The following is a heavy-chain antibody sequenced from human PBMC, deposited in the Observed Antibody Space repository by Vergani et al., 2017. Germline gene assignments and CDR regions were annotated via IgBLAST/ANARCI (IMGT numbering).Heavy chain of an antibody. D-gene: IGHD6-19*01. CDR2: YIPIFGTA. CDR1: GGTFSSYA. V-gene: IGHV1-69*01. CDR3: ARDAIAVAASLGHLYYYYGMDV. J-gene: IGHJ6*02. Sequence: QVQLVQSGAEVKKPGSSVKVSCKASGGTFSSYALSWVRQAPGQGLQWMGGYIPIFGTANYAQKFQGRVTITADESTSTAYMELSSLRSEDTAVYYCARDAIAVAASLGHLYYYYGMDVWGQGTTVTVSS.